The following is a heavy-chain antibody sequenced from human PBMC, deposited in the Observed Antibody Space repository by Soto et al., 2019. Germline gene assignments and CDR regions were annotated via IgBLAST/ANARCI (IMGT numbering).Heavy chain of an antibody. J-gene: IGHJ5*02. Sequence: GGSLRLSCAASGFTFSFYWMSWVRQAPGKGLEWVSTISSNSAYIYYTDALRGRFTISRDNAKNSLHLQMNSLRAEDTAVYYCTRDASRDSSARGWFDPWGPGTLVTVS. CDR1: GFTFSFYW. V-gene: IGHV3-21*01. D-gene: IGHD6-13*01. CDR3: TRDASRDSSARGWFDP. CDR2: ISSNSAYI.